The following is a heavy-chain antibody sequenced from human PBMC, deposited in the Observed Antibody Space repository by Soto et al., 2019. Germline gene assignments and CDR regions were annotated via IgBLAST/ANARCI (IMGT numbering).Heavy chain of an antibody. J-gene: IGHJ4*02. V-gene: IGHV6-1*01. Sequence: QVQLQQSGPGLVKPSQTLSLTCAISGDSVSSNSAAWNWIRQSPSRGLEWLGRTYYRSKWYNDYAVSVKSRITLDPDTSKNQVSLSPNSVTPEDTAGSYCASGGYSSGWHLDYWGQGTLVTVSS. D-gene: IGHD6-19*01. CDR1: GDSVSSNSAA. CDR2: TYYRSKWYN. CDR3: ASGGYSSGWHLDY.